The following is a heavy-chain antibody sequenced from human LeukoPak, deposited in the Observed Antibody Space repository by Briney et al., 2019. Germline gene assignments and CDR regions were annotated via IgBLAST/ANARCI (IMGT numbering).Heavy chain of an antibody. Sequence: LGGSLRLSCAASGFTFSSYAMNWVRQAPGKGLEWVSAITGSGGRTYYADSVKGRFTISRDNSKNTLYLQMNSLRAEDTAVYYCARQAPWYSSSGGPIWGQGTMVTVSS. CDR2: ITGSGGRT. CDR3: ARQAPWYSSSGGPI. J-gene: IGHJ3*02. CDR1: GFTFSSYA. V-gene: IGHV3-23*01. D-gene: IGHD6-13*01.